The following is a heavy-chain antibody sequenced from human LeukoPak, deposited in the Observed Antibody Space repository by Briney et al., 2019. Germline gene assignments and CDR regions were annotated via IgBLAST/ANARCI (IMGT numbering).Heavy chain of an antibody. Sequence: GGSLRLSCAASGFTFSSYSTNWVRQAPGKGLEWVSSISSSSSYIYYADSVKGRFTISRDNAKNSLYLQMNSLRAEDTAVYYCAKHGFNSGSRLNWFDPWGQGTLVTVSS. J-gene: IGHJ5*02. CDR2: ISSSSSYI. CDR1: GFTFSSYS. V-gene: IGHV3-21*04. CDR3: AKHGFNSGSRLNWFDP. D-gene: IGHD1-26*01.